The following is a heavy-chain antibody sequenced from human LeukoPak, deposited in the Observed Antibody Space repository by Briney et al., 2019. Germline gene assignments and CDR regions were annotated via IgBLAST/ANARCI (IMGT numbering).Heavy chain of an antibody. CDR1: GGSISRHY. J-gene: IGHJ6*03. V-gene: IGHV4-59*11. CDR2: IYYSGST. D-gene: IGHD3-9*01. CDR3: ARELRYFDWAGDYMDV. Sequence: SETLSLTCTVSGGSISRHYWSWIRQPPGKGLEWIGYIYYSGSTNYNPSLKSRVTISVDTSKNQFSLKLSSVTAADTAVYYCARELRYFDWAGDYMDVWGKGTTVTVSS.